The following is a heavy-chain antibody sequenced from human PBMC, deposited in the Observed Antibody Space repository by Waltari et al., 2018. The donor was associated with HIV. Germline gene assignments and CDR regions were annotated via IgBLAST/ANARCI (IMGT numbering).Heavy chain of an antibody. Sequence: EVQLLESGGGLVQPGGSLRLSCAASGFTFSSYDLSWVRQAPGKGLEWVSAISGSGGSTYYADSVKGRFTISRDNSKNTLYLQMNSLRAEDTAVYYCAKRVSYDSSGYYNYYYGMDVWGQGTTVTVSS. CDR2: ISGSGGST. CDR3: AKRVSYDSSGYYNYYYGMDV. J-gene: IGHJ6*02. V-gene: IGHV3-23*01. CDR1: GFTFSSYD. D-gene: IGHD3-22*01.